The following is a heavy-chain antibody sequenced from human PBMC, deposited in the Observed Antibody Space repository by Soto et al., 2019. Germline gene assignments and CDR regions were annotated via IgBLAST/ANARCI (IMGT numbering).Heavy chain of an antibody. V-gene: IGHV4-34*01. CDR1: GGSFSGYY. Sequence: PSETLSLTCAVYGGSFSGYYWSWIRQPPGKGLEWIGEINHSGSTNYNPSLKSRVTISVDTSKNQFSLKLSSVTAADTAVYYCARGRTLGANDYYYGKDVWGQGTTVTVSS. CDR3: ARGRTLGANDYYYGKDV. J-gene: IGHJ6*02. CDR2: INHSGST. D-gene: IGHD1-26*01.